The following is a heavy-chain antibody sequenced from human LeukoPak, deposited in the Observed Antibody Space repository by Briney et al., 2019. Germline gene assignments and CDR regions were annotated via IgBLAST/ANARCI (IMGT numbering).Heavy chain of an antibody. CDR2: IYPGDSDI. Sequence: GESLKISCKASGYRFTAYWIGWARQMPGKGLEWMGVIYPGDSDIRYSPSFQGQVTISADKSIPTVYLQWSGLRASDTAMYYCARHESSTGFDYWGQGTLVTVSS. V-gene: IGHV5-51*01. CDR3: ARHESSTGFDY. J-gene: IGHJ4*02. CDR1: GYRFTAYW. D-gene: IGHD2-8*02.